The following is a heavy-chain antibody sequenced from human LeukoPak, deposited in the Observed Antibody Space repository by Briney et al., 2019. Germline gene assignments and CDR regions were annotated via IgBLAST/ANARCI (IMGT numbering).Heavy chain of an antibody. CDR1: GYTFTGYY. V-gene: IGHV1-2*02. D-gene: IGHD2-8*01. Sequence: ASVKVSCKASGYTFTGYYMRWVRQAPGQGLEWMGWINPNSGGTNYAQKFQGRVTMTWDTSISTAYMELSRLRSDDTAVYYCAREMVAAPPYHYGMDVWGQGTTVTVSS. CDR3: AREMVAAPPYHYGMDV. J-gene: IGHJ6*02. CDR2: INPNSGGT.